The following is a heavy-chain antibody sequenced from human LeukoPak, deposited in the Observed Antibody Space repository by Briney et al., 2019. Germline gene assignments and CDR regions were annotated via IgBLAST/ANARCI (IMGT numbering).Heavy chain of an antibody. J-gene: IGHJ4*02. CDR3: ARGEATRWFGELFKK. CDR1: GGSISSGSYY. D-gene: IGHD3-10*01. Sequence: SETLSLTCTVSGGSISSGSYYWSWIRQSAGTGLEWIGRIYTTGSTNYNPSLKSRVTISVDTSKNQFSLRLSSVTAADTAVYYCARGEATRWFGELFKKWGQGTLVTVSS. V-gene: IGHV4-61*02. CDR2: IYTTGST.